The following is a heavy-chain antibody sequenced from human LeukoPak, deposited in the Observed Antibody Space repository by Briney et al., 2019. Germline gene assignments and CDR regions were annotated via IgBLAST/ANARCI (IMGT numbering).Heavy chain of an antibody. CDR2: VHHSGST. CDR1: DSSISGGHY. Sequence: SETLSLTCIVSDSSISGGHYWGWIRQPPGKGLEWIGNVHHSGSTYYNPSLKSRVTISVDTSNNQFSLKLSSVTAADTAVYYCALEPLGIAGQDRSDYWGQGTLVTVSS. J-gene: IGHJ4*02. CDR3: ALEPLGIAGQDRSDY. D-gene: IGHD6-13*01. V-gene: IGHV4-38-2*02.